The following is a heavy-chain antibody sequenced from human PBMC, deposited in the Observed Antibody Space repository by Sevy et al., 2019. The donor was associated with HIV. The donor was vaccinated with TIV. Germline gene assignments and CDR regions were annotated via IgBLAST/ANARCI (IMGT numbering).Heavy chain of an antibody. CDR1: GGSFSGYY. V-gene: IGHV4-34*01. J-gene: IGHJ4*02. Sequence: SETLSLTCAVYGGSFSGYYWSWIRQPPGKGLEWIGEINHSGSTNYNPSLKSRVTISVDTSKNQFSLKLSSVTAADTAVYYCAVVRGVINADYWGQGTLVTVSS. D-gene: IGHD3-10*01. CDR2: INHSGST. CDR3: AVVRGVINADY.